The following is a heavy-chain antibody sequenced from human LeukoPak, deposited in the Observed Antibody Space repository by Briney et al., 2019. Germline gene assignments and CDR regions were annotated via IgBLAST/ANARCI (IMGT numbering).Heavy chain of an antibody. Sequence: GGSLRLSCAASGFTFSSYSMNWVRQAPGKGLEWVSSISSSSSYIYYADSVKGRFTISRDNSKNTLYLQMNSLRAEDTAVYYCARDGYYYGSGSYYWFDPWGQGTLVTVSS. CDR2: ISSSSSYI. V-gene: IGHV3-21*01. J-gene: IGHJ5*02. D-gene: IGHD3-10*01. CDR3: ARDGYYYGSGSYYWFDP. CDR1: GFTFSSYS.